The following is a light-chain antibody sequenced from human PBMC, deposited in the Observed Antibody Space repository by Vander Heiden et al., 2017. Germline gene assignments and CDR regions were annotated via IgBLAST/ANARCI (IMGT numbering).Light chain of an antibody. CDR1: KLGDKY. CDR2: QDS. Sequence: SYELTQPPSVSVSPGQTASITCSGDKLGDKYACWYQQKPGQSPVLVIYQDSKRPSGIPERFSGSNSGNTATLTISGTQAMDEADYYCQAWDSSTLVFGTGTKVTGL. J-gene: IGLJ1*01. CDR3: QAWDSSTLV. V-gene: IGLV3-1*01.